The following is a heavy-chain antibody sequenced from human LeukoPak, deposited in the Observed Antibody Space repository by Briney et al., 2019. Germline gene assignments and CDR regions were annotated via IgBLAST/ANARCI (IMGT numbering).Heavy chain of an antibody. J-gene: IGHJ4*02. Sequence: PGGSLRLSCAASGFTFSSYAMHWVRQAPGKGLEWVAVISYDGSNKYYADSVKGRFTISRDNSKNTLYLQMNSLRAEDTAVYYCARDSGELEPYWGQGTLVTVSS. D-gene: IGHD1-1*01. CDR1: GFTFSSYA. V-gene: IGHV3-30-3*01. CDR3: ARDSGELEPY. CDR2: ISYDGSNK.